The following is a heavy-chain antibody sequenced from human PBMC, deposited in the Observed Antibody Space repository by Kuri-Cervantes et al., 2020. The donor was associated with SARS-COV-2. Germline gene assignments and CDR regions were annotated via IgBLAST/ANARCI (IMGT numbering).Heavy chain of an antibody. D-gene: IGHD6-19*01. V-gene: IGHV3-7*01. CDR1: GFTFSSYW. CDR3: ARDSSSGWYAEYFQH. J-gene: IGHJ1*01. Sequence: GESLKISCAASGFTFSSYWMSWVRQAPGKGLEWVANIKQDGSEKCYVDSVKGRFTISRDNAKNSLYLQMNSLRAEDTAVYYCARDSSSGWYAEYFQHWGQGTLVTVSS. CDR2: IKQDGSEK.